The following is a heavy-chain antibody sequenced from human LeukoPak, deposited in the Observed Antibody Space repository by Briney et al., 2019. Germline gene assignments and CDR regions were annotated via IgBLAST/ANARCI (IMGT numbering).Heavy chain of an antibody. Sequence: GGSLRISCAASGFAFSNYAMSWVRQAPGKGLEWVSVISSSGGSTYYADSVKGRFSISRGNSKNTMYLQMNSLRAEDTAVYYCAKGTGTTLSYFDYWGQGTLVIVSS. J-gene: IGHJ4*02. D-gene: IGHD1-1*01. CDR1: GFAFSNYA. CDR3: AKGTGTTLSYFDY. CDR2: ISSSGGST. V-gene: IGHV3-23*01.